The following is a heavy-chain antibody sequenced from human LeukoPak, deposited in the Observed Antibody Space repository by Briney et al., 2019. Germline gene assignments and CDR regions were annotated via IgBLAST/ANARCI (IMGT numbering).Heavy chain of an antibody. CDR3: ARGEGARDGYNYAGPFYFDY. CDR1: GGPFSDYY. Sequence: SETLSLTCAVYGGPFSDYYWSWIRQPPGRGLEWIGKINHSGSTNYSPSLKSRVTISIDTSKNQFSLKLNSMTAADTAVYYCARGEGARDGYNYAGPFYFDYWGHGTLVTVSS. J-gene: IGHJ4*01. D-gene: IGHD5-24*01. V-gene: IGHV4-34*01. CDR2: INHSGST.